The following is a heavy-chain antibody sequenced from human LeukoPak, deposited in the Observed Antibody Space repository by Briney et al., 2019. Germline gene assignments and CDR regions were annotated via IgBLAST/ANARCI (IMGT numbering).Heavy chain of an antibody. V-gene: IGHV4-30-4*01. J-gene: IGHJ5*02. CDR1: GGSISSDDYY. Sequence: SQTLSLTCTVSGGSISSDDYYWSWIRQPPEKGLEWIGYIYYSGSTYYNPSLKSRVTISVDTSKNQFSLKLSSVTAADTAVYYCARVLAGHNWFDPWGQGTLVTVSS. CDR2: IYYSGST. CDR3: ARVLAGHNWFDP. D-gene: IGHD3-3*01.